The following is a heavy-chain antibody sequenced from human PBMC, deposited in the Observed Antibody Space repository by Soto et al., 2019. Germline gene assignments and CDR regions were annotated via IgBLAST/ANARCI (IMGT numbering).Heavy chain of an antibody. V-gene: IGHV5-51*01. CDR2: IYPGDSDS. CDR3: ARLVGATTSGFDY. J-gene: IGHJ4*02. Sequence: XESLKSSCTASGYSFITYWIGWVRQMPGKGLEWLGVIYPGDSDSRYSPSFQGLVTISADKSVSTAYLQWSSLRASDTAMYYCARLVGATTSGFDYWGQGTLVTVSS. CDR1: GYSFITYW. D-gene: IGHD1-26*01.